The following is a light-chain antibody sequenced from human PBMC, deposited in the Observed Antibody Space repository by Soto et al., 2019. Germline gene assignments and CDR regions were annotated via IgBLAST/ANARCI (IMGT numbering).Light chain of an antibody. Sequence: DIQMTQSPSSLSASIGDRVTITCRASQIIIRHLNWYQQKPGKAPKFLIYATSTLQSGVPSRFSGSGSGTDFTLTISSLQSEDSAVYYCQQYNKWPWTFGQGTKVEI. CDR1: QIIIRH. CDR3: QQYNKWPWT. J-gene: IGKJ1*01. V-gene: IGKV1-39*01. CDR2: ATS.